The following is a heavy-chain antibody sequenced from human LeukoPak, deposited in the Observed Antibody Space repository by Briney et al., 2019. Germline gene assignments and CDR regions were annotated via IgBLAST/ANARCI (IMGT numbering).Heavy chain of an antibody. V-gene: IGHV4-34*01. CDR2: INHSGST. Sequence: SETLSLTCAVYGGSFSGYYWSWIRQPPGKGLEWIGEINHSGSTNYNPSLKSRVTISVDTSKNQFSLKLSSVTAADTAVYYCARGPRQWLLLRIDNWFDPWGQGTLVTVSS. D-gene: IGHD3-22*01. J-gene: IGHJ5*02. CDR3: ARGPRQWLLLRIDNWFDP. CDR1: GGSFSGYY.